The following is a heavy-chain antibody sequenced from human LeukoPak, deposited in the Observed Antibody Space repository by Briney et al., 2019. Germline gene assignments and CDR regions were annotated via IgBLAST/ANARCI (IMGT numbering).Heavy chain of an antibody. CDR1: GGSISSGGYY. J-gene: IGHJ3*02. D-gene: IGHD6-19*01. CDR2: IYYSGST. CDR3: ARTTRIAVAGTDAFDI. V-gene: IGHV4-31*03. Sequence: SETLSLTCTVSGGSISSGGYYWSWIRQHPGKGLEWIGYIYYSGSTYYNPSLKSRVTISVDTSKNQFSLKLSSVTAADTAVYYCARTTRIAVAGTDAFDIWGQGTMVTVSS.